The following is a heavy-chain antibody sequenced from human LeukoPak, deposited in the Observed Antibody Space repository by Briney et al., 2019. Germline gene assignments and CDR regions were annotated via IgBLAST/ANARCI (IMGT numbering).Heavy chain of an antibody. J-gene: IGHJ3*02. CDR2: NYYSGST. CDR3: AAVMHDAFDI. CDR1: GGSVSSGGYY. D-gene: IGHD2-21*01. V-gene: IGHV4-61*08. Sequence: PSETLSLTCTVSGGSVSSGGYYWSWVRQPPGKGLEWIGYNYYSGSTNYNPSLKSRVTIPRDTSKNQFSLNLSSVAAADTAVYYCAAVMHDAFDIWGQGRMVTVSS.